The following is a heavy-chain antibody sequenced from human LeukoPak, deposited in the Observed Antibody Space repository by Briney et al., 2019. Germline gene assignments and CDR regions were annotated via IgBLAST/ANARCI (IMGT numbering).Heavy chain of an antibody. CDR1: GFTFSSYS. CDR2: ISSSSSTI. J-gene: IGHJ2*01. V-gene: IGHV3-48*01. Sequence: AGGSLRLSCAASGFTFSSYSMNWVRQAPGKGLEWVSYISSSSSTIYYADSVKGRFTISRDNAKNSLYLQMNSLRAEDTAVYYCATGSGSYHPNHWYFDLWGRGPLVTVSS. CDR3: ATGSGSYHPNHWYFDL. D-gene: IGHD1-26*01.